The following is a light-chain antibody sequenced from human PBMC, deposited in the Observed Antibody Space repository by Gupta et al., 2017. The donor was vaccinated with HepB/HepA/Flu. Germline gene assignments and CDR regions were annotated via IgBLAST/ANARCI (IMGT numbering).Light chain of an antibody. V-gene: IGLV2-14*01. CDR2: DVT. J-gene: IGLJ1*01. CDR1: SSDVGNYDY. Sequence: QSALTQPASVSGSPEQSIAISCTGTSSDVGNYDYISWYQQHPGKAPKLLIYDVTKRPSGVSNRFAGSKSDNTTSLTISGLQTEDEADYYCGSASSINTRVFGTGTKVTVL. CDR3: GSASSINTRV.